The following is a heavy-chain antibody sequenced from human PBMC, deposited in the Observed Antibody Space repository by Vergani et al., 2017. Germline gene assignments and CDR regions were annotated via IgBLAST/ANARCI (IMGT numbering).Heavy chain of an antibody. V-gene: IGHV4-34*01. CDR2: IDHTGRP. Sequence: QVQLQQWGGGLLKPSETLSPTCVVKGGSFTSYHLTWIRQSPGEGLEWVGDIDHTGRPDYNPSLKSQLTMSVDKSRNQFSLTLNSVTATEPAIYFCARVNTETNGHLYYYYYMDVWGQGTAVTVS. CDR3: ARVNTETNGHLYYYYYMDV. J-gene: IGHJ6*03. D-gene: IGHD4-11*01. CDR1: GGSFTSYH.